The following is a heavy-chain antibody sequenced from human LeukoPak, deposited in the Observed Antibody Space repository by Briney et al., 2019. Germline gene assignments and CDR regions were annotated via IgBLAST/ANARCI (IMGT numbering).Heavy chain of an antibody. D-gene: IGHD3-16*01. CDR1: GYAFSSHG. CDR3: AKVSVCYGCYLDY. CDR2: INGAGTNT. J-gene: IGHJ4*02. V-gene: IGHV3-23*01. Sequence: PGGSLRLSCVAPGYAFSSHGLTWVRQAPGKGLEWVSTINGAGTNTYYADTVKGRFTISRDNSRDTLYLHMYSLRAEDTAIYYCAKVSVCYGCYLDYWGQGTLVTVSS.